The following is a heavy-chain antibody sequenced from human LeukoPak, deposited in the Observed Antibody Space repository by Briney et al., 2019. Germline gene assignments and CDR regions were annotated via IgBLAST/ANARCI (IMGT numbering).Heavy chain of an antibody. CDR2: IKEDGSAK. J-gene: IGHJ6*02. Sequence: GGSLRLSCAASGFTFSSSWMCWVRLAPGKGLEWVANIKEDGSAKYYVDSVKGRFTISRDNAKNSLYLQMNTLRVEDTAVYYCTRDLMDYDVSTGLHHYYMDVWGQGTTVTVSS. CDR3: TRDLMDYDVSTGLHHYYMDV. V-gene: IGHV3-7*01. D-gene: IGHD3-9*01. CDR1: GFTFSSSW.